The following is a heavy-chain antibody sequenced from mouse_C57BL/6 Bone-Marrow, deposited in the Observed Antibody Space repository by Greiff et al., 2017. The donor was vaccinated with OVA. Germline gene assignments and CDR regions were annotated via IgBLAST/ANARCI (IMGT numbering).Heavy chain of an antibody. CDR3: ARTGSDY. J-gene: IGHJ2*01. Sequence: HVQLQPSWAELVKPGASVKMSCKASGYTFTSYWITWVKQRPGQGLEWIGDIYPGSGSTNYNEKFKSKATLTVDTSSSTAYMQLSSLTSEDSAVYYCARTGSDYWGQGTTLTVSS. CDR1: GYTFTSYW. V-gene: IGHV1-55*01. CDR2: IYPGSGST.